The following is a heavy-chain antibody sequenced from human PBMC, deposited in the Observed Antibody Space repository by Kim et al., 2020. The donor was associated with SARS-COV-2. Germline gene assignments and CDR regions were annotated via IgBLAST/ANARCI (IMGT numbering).Heavy chain of an antibody. CDR3: ARDTPTSITIFGVVPDYYFDY. CDR2: ISSSSSTI. D-gene: IGHD3-3*01. V-gene: IGHV3-48*02. CDR1: GFTFSSYS. J-gene: IGHJ4*02. Sequence: GGSLRLSCAASGFTFSSYSMNWVRQAPGKGLEWVSYISSSSSTIYYADSVKGRFTISRDNAKNSLYLQMNSLRDEDTAVYYCARDTPTSITIFGVVPDYYFDYWGQGTLVTVSS.